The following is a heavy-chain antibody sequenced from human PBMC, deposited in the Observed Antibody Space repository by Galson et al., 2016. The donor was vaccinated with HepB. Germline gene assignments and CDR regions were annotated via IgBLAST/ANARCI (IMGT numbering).Heavy chain of an antibody. D-gene: IGHD4/OR15-4a*01. CDR2: VNYSENQ. Sequence: SETLSLTCTVSGGSMRNSDYYWAWIRQSPGRGLEWIGSVNYSENQYYNPSLKGRGTISADTSKNQFSLTLNSVTAADTAIYYCARLSRLSGRLKLFDHWGQGTLVTVSS. CDR1: GGSMRNSDYY. J-gene: IGHJ4*02. V-gene: IGHV4-39*01. CDR3: ARLSRLSGRLKLFDH.